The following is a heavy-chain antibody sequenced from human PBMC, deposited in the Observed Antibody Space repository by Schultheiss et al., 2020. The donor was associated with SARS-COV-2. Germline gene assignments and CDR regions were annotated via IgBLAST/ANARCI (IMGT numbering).Heavy chain of an antibody. CDR3: AREHYYDSSGYLDAFDI. CDR1: GFTFSDYY. D-gene: IGHD3-22*01. CDR2: IWYDGSNE. V-gene: IGHV3-33*08. Sequence: GGSLRLSCAASGFTFSDYYMSWIRQAPGKGLEWMAVIWYDGSNEYYADSVKGRFTISRDNSKNTLYLQMNSLRAEDTAVYYCAREHYYDSSGYLDAFDIWGQGTMVTVSS. J-gene: IGHJ3*02.